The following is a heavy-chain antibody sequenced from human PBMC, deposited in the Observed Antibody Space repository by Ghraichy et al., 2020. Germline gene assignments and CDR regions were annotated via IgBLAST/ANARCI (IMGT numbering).Heavy chain of an antibody. V-gene: IGHV1-69*13. J-gene: IGHJ5*02. CDR1: GGTFSSYA. CDR2: IIPIFGTA. CDR3: ASTMVQGPNWFDP. D-gene: IGHD3-10*01. Sequence: SVNVSCKASGGTFSSYAISWVRQAPGQGLEWMGGIIPIFGTANYAQKFQGRVTITADESTSTAYMELSSLRSEDTAVYYCASTMVQGPNWFDPWGQGTLVTVSS.